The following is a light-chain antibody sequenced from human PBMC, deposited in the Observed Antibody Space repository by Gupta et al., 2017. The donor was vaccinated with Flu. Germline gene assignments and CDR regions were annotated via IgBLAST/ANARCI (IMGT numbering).Light chain of an antibody. CDR2: HVN. J-gene: IGLJ3*02. V-gene: IGLV2-11*03. CDR1: DF. CDR3: CSYAGSITWV. Sequence: DFVSWYQQSPVKAPKLIIYHVNKWPSGVPDRFSGSKSGNTPSLTISGRQPEAESDYYCCSYAGSITWVFGGGTKLTVL.